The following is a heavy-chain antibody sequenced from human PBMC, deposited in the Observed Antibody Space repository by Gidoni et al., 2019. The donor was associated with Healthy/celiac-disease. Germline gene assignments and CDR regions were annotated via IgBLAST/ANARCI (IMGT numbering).Heavy chain of an antibody. D-gene: IGHD1-26*01. Sequence: EVQLVESGGGLVKPGGSLRLSCAASGFTFSSYSMNWVRQAPGKGLEWVSSISSSSSYIYYADSVKGRFTISRDNAKNSLYLQMNSLRAEDTAVYYCARWGVGATPAAFDYWVQGTLVTVSS. CDR1: GFTFSSYS. CDR2: ISSSSSYI. J-gene: IGHJ4*02. CDR3: ARWGVGATPAAFDY. V-gene: IGHV3-21*01.